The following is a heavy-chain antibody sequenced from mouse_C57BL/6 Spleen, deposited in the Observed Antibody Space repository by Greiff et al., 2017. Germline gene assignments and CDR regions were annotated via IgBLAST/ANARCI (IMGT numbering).Heavy chain of an antibody. J-gene: IGHJ1*03. D-gene: IGHD2-10*02. CDR2: IDPEDGDT. Sequence: EVQLQQSGAELVRPGASVKLSCTASGFNIKDYYMHWVKQRPEQGLEWIGRIDPEDGDTEYAPQFQGKATMTADTSSNTAYLQLSSLTSEDTAVYYCTTEGGYGSWYFDVWGTGTTVTVSS. V-gene: IGHV14-1*01. CDR3: TTEGGYGSWYFDV. CDR1: GFNIKDYY.